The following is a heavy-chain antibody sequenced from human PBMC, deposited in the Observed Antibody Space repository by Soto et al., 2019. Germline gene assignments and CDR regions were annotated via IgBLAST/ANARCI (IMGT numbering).Heavy chain of an antibody. CDR3: AKVWMRSNWTDLSFDI. CDR1: GFTFSSYA. Sequence: GGSLRLSCAVSGFTFSSYAMSWVRQAPGKGLEWVSGVSGSVGSTNYADSVKGRFTISRDNSKKTLFLQMNSLRAEDTAVYYCAKVWMRSNWTDLSFDIWGQGTMVTGSS. D-gene: IGHD1-20*01. CDR2: VSGSVGST. J-gene: IGHJ3*02. V-gene: IGHV3-23*01.